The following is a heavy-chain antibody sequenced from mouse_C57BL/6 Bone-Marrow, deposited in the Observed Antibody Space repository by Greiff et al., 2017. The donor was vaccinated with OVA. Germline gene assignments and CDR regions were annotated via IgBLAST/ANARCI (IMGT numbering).Heavy chain of an antibody. D-gene: IGHD2-4*01. CDR3: AVYDYDGENAMDY. V-gene: IGHV14-3*01. CDR1: GFNIKNTY. J-gene: IGHJ4*01. Sequence: EVQLQESVAELVRPGASVKLSCTASGFNIKNTYMPWVKQRPEQGLEWIGRIDPANGNTKYAPKFQGKATITADTSSNTAYLQLSSLTSEDTAIYYCAVYDYDGENAMDYWGQGTSVTVSS. CDR2: IDPANGNT.